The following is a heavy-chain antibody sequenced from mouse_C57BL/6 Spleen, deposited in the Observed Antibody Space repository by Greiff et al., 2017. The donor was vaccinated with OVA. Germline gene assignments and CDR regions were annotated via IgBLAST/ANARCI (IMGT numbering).Heavy chain of an antibody. CDR2: INPSTGGT. J-gene: IGHJ1*03. Sequence: VQLQQSGPELVKPGASVKISCKASGYSFTGYYMNWVKQSPEKSLEWIGEINPSTGGTTYNQKFKAKATLTVDKSSSTAYMQLKSLTSEDSAVYYCGRRGVVRYFDVWGTGTTVTVSS. D-gene: IGHD1-1*01. V-gene: IGHV1-42*01. CDR3: GRRGVVRYFDV. CDR1: GYSFTGYY.